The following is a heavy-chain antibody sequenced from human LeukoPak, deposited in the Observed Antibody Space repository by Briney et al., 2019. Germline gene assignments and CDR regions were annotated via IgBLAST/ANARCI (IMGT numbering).Heavy chain of an antibody. CDR1: GYTFTNFG. D-gene: IGHD2-2*01. Sequence: ASVKVSCKASGYTFTNFGISWMRRAPGQGLEWMGWIRGDGSFGDYAEKSQGRVTMTTDTSTNTVSMELRSLRPDDTAIYYCARRLKLGSSASWRWFDPWGQGTLVTVYS. CDR2: IRGDGSFG. CDR3: ARRLKLGSSASWRWFDP. V-gene: IGHV1-18*01. J-gene: IGHJ5*02.